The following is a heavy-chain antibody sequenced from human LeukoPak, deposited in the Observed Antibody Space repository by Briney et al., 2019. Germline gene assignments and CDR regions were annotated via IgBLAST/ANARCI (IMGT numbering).Heavy chain of an antibody. V-gene: IGHV1-2*02. D-gene: IGHD3-3*01. CDR2: INPNSGGT. J-gene: IGHJ4*02. CDR1: GYTFTGYY. CDR3: ARDGLTIFGVGDVS. Sequence: KPGASVKVSRKASGYTFTGYYMHWVRQAPGQGLEWMGWINPNSGGTNYAQKFQGRVTMTRDTSISTAYMELSRLRSDDTAVYYCARDGLTIFGVGDVSWGQGTLVTVSS.